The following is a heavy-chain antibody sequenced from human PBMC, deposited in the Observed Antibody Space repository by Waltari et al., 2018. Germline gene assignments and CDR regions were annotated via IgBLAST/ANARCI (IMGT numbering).Heavy chain of an antibody. CDR3: AKDLYCTSTSCQDF. D-gene: IGHD2-2*01. CDR2: ISYDGRDK. CDR1: GFRSRTYG. J-gene: IGHJ4*02. Sequence: QLQLVAFGVGVVQPARTMSLSAAASGFRSRTYGMQGVRQAPGKGLEWVALISYDGRDKYYADSVKGRFTSSRDNSRNTLYLQMNSLRAEDTAVYYCAKDLYCTSTSCQDFWGQGTLVTVSS. V-gene: IGHV3-30*18.